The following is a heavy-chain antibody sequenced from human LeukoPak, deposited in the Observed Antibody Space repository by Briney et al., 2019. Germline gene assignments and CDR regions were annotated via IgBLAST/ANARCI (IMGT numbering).Heavy chain of an antibody. V-gene: IGHV3-23*01. J-gene: IGHJ4*02. CDR1: GFTFSSYA. CDR3: ARIHGPFDY. CDR2: ISGSGGSS. D-gene: IGHD4-17*01. Sequence: PGGPLRLSCAASGFTFSSYAMSWVRQAPGKGLEWVSGISGSGGSSDYAESVKGRFTISRDNSKNTLYLQMNSLRAEDTAVYYCARIHGPFDYWGQGTLVTVSS.